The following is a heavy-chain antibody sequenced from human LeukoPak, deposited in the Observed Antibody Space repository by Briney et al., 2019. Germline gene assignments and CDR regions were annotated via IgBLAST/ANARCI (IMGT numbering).Heavy chain of an antibody. CDR1: GFTVSSNY. CDR2: IYSGGST. V-gene: IGHV3-53*04. J-gene: IGHJ6*02. D-gene: IGHD4-17*01. Sequence: PGGSLRLSCAASGFTVSSNYMSWVRQAPGKGLEWVSVIYSGGSTYYADSVKGRFTISRHNSKNTLYLQMNSLRAEDTAVYYCARDHTGNDYGDYAGSELYYYYGMDVWGQGTTVTVSS. CDR3: ARDHTGNDYGDYAGSELYYYYGMDV.